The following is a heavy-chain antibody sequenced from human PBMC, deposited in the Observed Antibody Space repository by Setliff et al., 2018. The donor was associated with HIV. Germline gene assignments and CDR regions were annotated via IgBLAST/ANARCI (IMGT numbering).Heavy chain of an antibody. D-gene: IGHD3-10*01. Sequence: ASVKVSCKASGYTFASYGISWVRQAPGQGLEWMGWISAYNGNTNYAQKLQGRVTMTTDTSTSTAYMELRSLRSDDTAVYYCARTKIFSAGFRGYLTGPINWFDPWGQGTLVTAPQ. V-gene: IGHV1-18*01. CDR3: ARTKIFSAGFRGYLTGPINWFDP. CDR2: ISAYNGNT. J-gene: IGHJ5*02. CDR1: GYTFASYG.